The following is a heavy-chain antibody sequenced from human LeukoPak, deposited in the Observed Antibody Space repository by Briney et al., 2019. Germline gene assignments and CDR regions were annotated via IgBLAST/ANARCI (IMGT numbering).Heavy chain of an antibody. CDR2: IYYSGSX. V-gene: IGHV4-59*08. CDR1: GGSISSYY. CDR3: ARHIXXXXXFFDY. J-gene: IGHJ4*02. Sequence: SETLSLTCTVSGGSISSYYWSWIRQPPGKGLEWIGYIYYSGSXNYNPSLKSRVTISVDTSKNQFSLKLSSVTAADTAVYYCARHIXXXXXFFDYWGQGTLVTVSS.